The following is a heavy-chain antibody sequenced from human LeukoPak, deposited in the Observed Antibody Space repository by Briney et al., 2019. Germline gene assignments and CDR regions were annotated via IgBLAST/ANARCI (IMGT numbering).Heavy chain of an antibody. J-gene: IGHJ4*02. CDR3: ARQSCSGGSCWFDY. Sequence: GASLKSSWRGSGYFFTNYWIGWGRERPGKGEGLVGVIYPDDSDTRYSPSFQGQVTISADKSIRTAYLQWRSLKASDTAMYYCARQSCSGGSCWFDYWGQGTLVTVSP. V-gene: IGHV5-51*01. CDR1: GYFFTNYW. CDR2: IYPDDSDT. D-gene: IGHD2-15*01.